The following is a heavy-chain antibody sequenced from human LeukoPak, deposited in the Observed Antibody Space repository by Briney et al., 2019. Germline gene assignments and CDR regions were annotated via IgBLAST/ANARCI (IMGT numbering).Heavy chain of an antibody. V-gene: IGHV1-69*04. CDR2: IIPIFGIA. CDR3: ARDDRSPNYYYYYGMDV. Sequence: ASVKVSCKASGGTFSSYAISWVRQAPGQGLEWMGRIIPIFGIANYAQKFQGRVTITADKSTSTAYMELSSLRSEDTAVYYRARDDRSPNYYYYYGMDVWGQGTTVTVSS. CDR1: GGTFSSYA. J-gene: IGHJ6*02. D-gene: IGHD1-14*01.